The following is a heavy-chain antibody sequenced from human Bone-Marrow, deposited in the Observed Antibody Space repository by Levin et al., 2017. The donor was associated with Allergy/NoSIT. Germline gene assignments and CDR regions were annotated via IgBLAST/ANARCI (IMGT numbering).Heavy chain of an antibody. V-gene: IGHV5-51*01. CDR3: ARRRSLGVNWVDP. CDR1: GYTFINYW. CDR2: VYPGGADT. D-gene: IGHD3-16*01. Sequence: PGGSLRLSCKAVGYTFINYWIVWVRQMPGKGLEWMGIVYPGGADTRYSPSFDGQVTISADQSSNTAYLHWRSLKTSDTAVYYCARRRSLGVNWVDPWGQGTLVTVSS. J-gene: IGHJ5*02.